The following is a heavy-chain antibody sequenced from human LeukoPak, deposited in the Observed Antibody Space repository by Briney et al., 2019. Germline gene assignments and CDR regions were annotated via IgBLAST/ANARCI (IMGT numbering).Heavy chain of an antibody. V-gene: IGHV3-30*02. CDR2: IRYDGSNK. CDR3: AKDAVPGYYPQYYYYMDV. J-gene: IGHJ6*03. CDR1: GFTFSSYG. Sequence: GGSLRLSCAASGFTFSSYGMHWVRQAPGKGLEWVAFIRYDGSNKYYADSVKGRFTISRDNSKNTLYLQMNSLRAEDTAVYYCAKDAVPGYYPQYYYYMDVWGQGTLVTVSS. D-gene: IGHD3-22*01.